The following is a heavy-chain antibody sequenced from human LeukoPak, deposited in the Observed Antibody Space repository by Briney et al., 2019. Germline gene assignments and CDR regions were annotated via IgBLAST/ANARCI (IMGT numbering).Heavy chain of an antibody. CDR1: GFTFSTYW. CDR3: AKDISLAAAGTLDY. J-gene: IGHJ4*02. Sequence: PGGSLRLSCAASGFTFSTYWMHWVRQAPGKGLLWVSRINTDGSITNYADSVKGRFTISRDNAKNSLYLQMNSLRAEDMALYYCAKDISLAAAGTLDYWGQGTLVTVSS. V-gene: IGHV3-74*01. D-gene: IGHD6-13*01. CDR2: INTDGSIT.